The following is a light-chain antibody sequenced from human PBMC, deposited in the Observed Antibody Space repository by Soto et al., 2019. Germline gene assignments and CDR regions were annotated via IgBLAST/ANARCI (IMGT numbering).Light chain of an antibody. CDR2: EVT. J-gene: IGLJ3*02. CDR3: KSRTTRNTLV. V-gene: IGLV2-14*01. Sequence: DLTQPASWSGAPGRSRTICCTGTRSDVGGYNYVSWYQQHPGKAPKLIIYEVTHRPSGVSSRFYGSRSGNTASLTISGLQAEDEADYYRKSRTTRNTLVFGGGTKVTVL. CDR1: RSDVGGYNY.